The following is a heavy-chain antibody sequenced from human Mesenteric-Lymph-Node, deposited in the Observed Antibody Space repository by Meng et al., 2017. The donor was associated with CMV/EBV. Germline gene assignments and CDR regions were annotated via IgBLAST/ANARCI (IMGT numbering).Heavy chain of an antibody. J-gene: IGHJ6*02. Sequence: GESLKISCAASGFTFSSYAMHGVRQAPGKGLEWVAVISYDGSNKYYADSVKGRFTISRDNSKNTLYLQMNSLRAEDTAVYYCARSTPGYYYYGLNLWGQGTTVTVSS. CDR3: ARSTPGYYYYGLNL. V-gene: IGHV3-30*04. CDR1: GFTFSSYA. CDR2: ISYDGSNK. D-gene: IGHD2-2*01.